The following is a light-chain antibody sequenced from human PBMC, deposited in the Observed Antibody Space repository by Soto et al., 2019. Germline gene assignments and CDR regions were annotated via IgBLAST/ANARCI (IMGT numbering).Light chain of an antibody. J-gene: IGLJ3*02. V-gene: IGLV2-23*01. CDR1: SSDVGSYNL. Sequence: QSVLTQPASVSGSPGQSITISCTGTSSDVGSYNLVSWYQQHPVKAPKLMIYEGSKRPSGVSNRFSGSKSGNTASLTISGLQAEDEADYYCCSYARTSLWGFGAGTKLTV. CDR3: CSYARTSLWG. CDR2: EGS.